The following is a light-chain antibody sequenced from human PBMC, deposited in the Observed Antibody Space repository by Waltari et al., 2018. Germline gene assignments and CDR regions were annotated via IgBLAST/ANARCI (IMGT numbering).Light chain of an antibody. CDR3: NSRDSSGNPYV. Sequence: SSELTQDPAVSVALGQTVRITCHGDSLRSYYASWYQQKPGQAPVLVISGKNNRPSEIPDRFSGSNSGNTASLTITGAQAEDEADYYCNSRDSSGNPYVFGTGTKVTVL. V-gene: IGLV3-19*01. CDR1: SLRSYY. J-gene: IGLJ1*01. CDR2: GKN.